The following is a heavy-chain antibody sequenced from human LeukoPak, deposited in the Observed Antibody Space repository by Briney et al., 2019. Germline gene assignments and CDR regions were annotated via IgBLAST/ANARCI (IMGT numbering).Heavy chain of an antibody. J-gene: IGHJ4*02. V-gene: IGHV1-2*02. Sequence: GASVKVSCTASGYTFTGYYMHWVRQAPGQGLEWMGWINPNSGGTNYAQKFQGRVTMTRDTSISTAYMELSRLRSDVTAVYYCARDPVGGITIFGVAEYYFDYWGQGTLVTVSS. D-gene: IGHD3-3*01. CDR3: ARDPVGGITIFGVAEYYFDY. CDR1: GYTFTGYY. CDR2: INPNSGGT.